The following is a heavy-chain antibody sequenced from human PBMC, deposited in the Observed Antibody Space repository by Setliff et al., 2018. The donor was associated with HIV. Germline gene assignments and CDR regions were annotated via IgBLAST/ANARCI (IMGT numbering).Heavy chain of an antibody. D-gene: IGHD3-10*02. CDR1: GFSFSSFA. J-gene: IGHJ6*02. CDR3: ARETYYYVGGLDV. Sequence: GGSLRLSCATSGFSFSSFAMHWVRQAPGKGLEWVSSISGRGGGTYYADSVKGRFTISRDNSKNTLYLQMNSLRAEDTAVYYCARETYYYVGGLDVWGQGTTVTVS. V-gene: IGHV3-23*01. CDR2: ISGRGGGT.